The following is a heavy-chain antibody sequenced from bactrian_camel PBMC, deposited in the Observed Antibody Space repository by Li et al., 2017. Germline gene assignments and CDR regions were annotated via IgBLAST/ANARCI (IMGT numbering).Heavy chain of an antibody. CDR3: AAFIATMRGGLCPDFGY. D-gene: IGHD4*01. J-gene: IGHJ6*01. V-gene: IGHV3S6*01. Sequence: HVQLVESGGGSVQDGGSLRLSCAASGYRFRNYYMSWFRQAPGEEREKVADTYVNNGDTLYADSVKGRFTISQDNAKNTLYLQMNSLKPEDTAMYYCAAFIATMRGGLCPDFGYWGQGTQVTVS. CDR1: GYRFRNYY. CDR2: TYVNNGDT.